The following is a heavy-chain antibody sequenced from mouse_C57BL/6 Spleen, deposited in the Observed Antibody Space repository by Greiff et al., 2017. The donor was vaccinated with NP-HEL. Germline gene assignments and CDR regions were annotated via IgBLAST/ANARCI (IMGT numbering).Heavy chain of an antibody. V-gene: IGHV5-6*02. CDR3: ASGDGYGFAY. J-gene: IGHJ3*01. CDR2: ISSGGSYT. D-gene: IGHD2-2*01. CDR1: GFTFSSYG. Sequence: EVKLVESGGDLVKPGGSLKLSCAASGFTFSSYGMSWVRQTPDKRLEWVATISSGGSYTYYPDSVKGRFTISRDNAKNTLYLQMSSLKSEDTAMYYCASGDGYGFAYWGQGTLVTVSA.